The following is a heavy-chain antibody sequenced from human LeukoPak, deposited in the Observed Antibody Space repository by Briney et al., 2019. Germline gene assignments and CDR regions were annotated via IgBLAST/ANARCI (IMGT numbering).Heavy chain of an antibody. J-gene: IGHJ4*02. CDR3: ARVVDYNFVY. CDR1: GFTFSDYY. Sequence: GGSLSLSCAASGFTFSDYYRSWIRRAPGKGLEWVSYISSSSSYTDYAHYMKGRFTISRDNAKNSLYLQMNSLRAEATAVYYCARVVDYNFVYWGQGTMVTVSS. D-gene: IGHD3-10*01. CDR2: ISSSSSYT. V-gene: IGHV3-11*05.